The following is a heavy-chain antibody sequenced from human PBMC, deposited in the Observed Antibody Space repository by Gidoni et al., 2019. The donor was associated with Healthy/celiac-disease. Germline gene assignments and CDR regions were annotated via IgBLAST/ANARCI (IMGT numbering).Heavy chain of an antibody. J-gene: IGHJ4*02. CDR2: IYYSGST. D-gene: IGHD2-2*01. CDR3: ARLAAEYQLHTANPRFDY. CDR1: GGSISSSSYY. Sequence: QLQLQESGPGLVKPSETLSLTCTVSGGSISSSSYYWGWIRQPPGKGLEWIGSIYYSGSTYYNPSLKSRVTISVDTSKNQFSLKLSSVTAADTAVYYCARLAAEYQLHTANPRFDYWGQGTLVTVSS. V-gene: IGHV4-39*01.